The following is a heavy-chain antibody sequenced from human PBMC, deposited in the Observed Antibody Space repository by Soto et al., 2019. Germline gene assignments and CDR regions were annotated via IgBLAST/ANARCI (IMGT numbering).Heavy chain of an antibody. Sequence: GGSLRLSCAASGFTFSSYAMSWVRQAPGKGLEWVSAISGSGGSTYYADSVKGRFTISRDNSKNTLYLQMNSLRAEDTAVYYCAKDGYCSGGSCYFDAFDIWGQGTMVTVSS. V-gene: IGHV3-23*01. CDR2: ISGSGGST. CDR3: AKDGYCSGGSCYFDAFDI. CDR1: GFTFSSYA. J-gene: IGHJ3*02. D-gene: IGHD2-15*01.